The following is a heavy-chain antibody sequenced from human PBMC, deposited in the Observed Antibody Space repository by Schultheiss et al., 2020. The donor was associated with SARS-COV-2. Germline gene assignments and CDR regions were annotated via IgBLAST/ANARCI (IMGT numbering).Heavy chain of an antibody. J-gene: IGHJ6*02. CDR3: ARDYRGSGYIFGHYYYGMDV. CDR1: GASIGSGHYY. D-gene: IGHD3-22*01. Sequence: SETLSLTCTVSGASIGSGHYYWTWIRQHPGKGLEWIGYIYNNVGTYYNPSLKSRVTISVDTSRNQFSLKVNSVTVADTAVYYCARDYRGSGYIFGHYYYGMDVWGQGTTVTVSS. CDR2: IYNNVGT. V-gene: IGHV4-31*03.